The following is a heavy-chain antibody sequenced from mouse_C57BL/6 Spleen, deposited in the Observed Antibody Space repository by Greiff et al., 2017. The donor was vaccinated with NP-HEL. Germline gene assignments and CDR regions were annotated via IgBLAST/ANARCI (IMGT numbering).Heavy chain of an antibody. CDR1: GYTFTSYW. V-gene: IGHV1-52*01. J-gene: IGHJ1*03. Sequence: VQLQQPGAELVRPGSSVKLSCKASGYTFTSYWMHWVKQRPIQGLEWIGNIDPSDSETHYNQKFKDKATLTVDKSSSTAYMQLSSLTSEDSAVYYCARYSYYSNDWYFDVWGTGTTVTASS. CDR3: ARYSYYSNDWYFDV. CDR2: IDPSDSET. D-gene: IGHD2-5*01.